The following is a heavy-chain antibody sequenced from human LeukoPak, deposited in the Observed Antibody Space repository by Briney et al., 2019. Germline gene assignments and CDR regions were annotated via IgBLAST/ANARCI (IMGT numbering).Heavy chain of an antibody. CDR1: GYTLTELS. Sequence: PRASVKVSCKVSGYTLTELSMHWVRQAPGKGLEWMGGFDPEDGETIYAQKFQGRVTMTEDTSTDTAYMELSSLRSEDTAVYYCATDSGGSYYDFDYWGQGTLVTVSS. J-gene: IGHJ4*02. CDR2: FDPEDGET. V-gene: IGHV1-24*01. CDR3: ATDSGGSYYDFDY. D-gene: IGHD1-26*01.